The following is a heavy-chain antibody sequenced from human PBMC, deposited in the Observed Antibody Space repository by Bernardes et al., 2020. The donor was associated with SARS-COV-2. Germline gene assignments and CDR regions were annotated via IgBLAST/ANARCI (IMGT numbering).Heavy chain of an antibody. V-gene: IGHV1-2*04. CDR3: ARPALLLGDASDI. Sequence: ASVKVSCKASGYTFTGYYMHWVRQAPGQGLEWMGWINPNSGGTNYAQKFQGWVTMTRDTSISTAYMELSRLRSDDTAVYYCARPALLLGDASDIWGQGTMVTVSS. CDR2: INPNSGGT. CDR1: GYTFTGYY. D-gene: IGHD3-22*01. J-gene: IGHJ3*02.